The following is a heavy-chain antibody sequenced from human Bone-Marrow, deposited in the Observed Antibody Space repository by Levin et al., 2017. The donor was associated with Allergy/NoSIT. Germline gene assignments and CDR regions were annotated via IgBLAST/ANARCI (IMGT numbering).Heavy chain of an antibody. CDR3: ARGGGCSGGSCYHFDY. J-gene: IGHJ4*02. CDR2: IYYSGST. Sequence: LRLSCTVSGGSISSGDYYWSWIRQPPGKGLEWIGYIYYSGSTYYNPSLKSRVTISVDTSKNQFSLKLSSVTAADTAVYYCARGGGCSGGSCYHFDYWGQGTLVTVSS. V-gene: IGHV4-30-4*01. D-gene: IGHD2-15*01. CDR1: GGSISSGDYY.